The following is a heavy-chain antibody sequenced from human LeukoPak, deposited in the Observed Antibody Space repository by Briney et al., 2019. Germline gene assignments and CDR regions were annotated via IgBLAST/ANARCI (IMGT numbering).Heavy chain of an antibody. D-gene: IGHD3-16*01. CDR2: INHNGNVN. V-gene: IGHV3-7*03. Sequence: PGGSLRLSCAASGFTFSDYYMNWIRQAPGKGLEWVASINHNGNVNYYVDSVKGRFTISRDNAKNSLYLQMSNLRAEDTAVYFCARGGGLDVWGQGATVTVSS. J-gene: IGHJ6*02. CDR1: GFTFSDYY. CDR3: ARGGGLDV.